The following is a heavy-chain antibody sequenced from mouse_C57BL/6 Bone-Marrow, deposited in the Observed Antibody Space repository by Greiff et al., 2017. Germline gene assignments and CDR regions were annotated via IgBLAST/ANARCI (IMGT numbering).Heavy chain of an antibody. CDR2: IDPEDGDT. D-gene: IGHD1-1*01. J-gene: IGHJ1*03. V-gene: IGHV14-1*01. CDR1: GFNIKDYY. Sequence: VQLQQSGAELVRPGASVKLSCTASGFNIKDYYMHWVKQRPEQGLEWIGRIDPEDGDTEYAPKFQGKATMTADTSSNTAYLQLSSLTSEDTAVYYCTSYYGSGPYWYFDVWGTGTTVTVSS. CDR3: TSYYGSGPYWYFDV.